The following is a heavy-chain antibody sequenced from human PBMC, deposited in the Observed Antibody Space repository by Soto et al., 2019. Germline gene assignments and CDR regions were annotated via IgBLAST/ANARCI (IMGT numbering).Heavy chain of an antibody. CDR3: ARGTGGATSSGKDQFDY. D-gene: IGHD1-26*01. V-gene: IGHV3-53*02. J-gene: IGHJ4*02. CDR1: GFIVSGHY. Sequence: EVQLVETGGGLIHPGGSLRLSCAASGFIVSGHYMSWVRQAPGKGLEWLSVMFSGGSTYDADSVKGRFTISRDDSKNTLFLHMDSLRDEDTAVYYCARGTGGATSSGKDQFDYWGQGTLVPVSS. CDR2: MFSGGST.